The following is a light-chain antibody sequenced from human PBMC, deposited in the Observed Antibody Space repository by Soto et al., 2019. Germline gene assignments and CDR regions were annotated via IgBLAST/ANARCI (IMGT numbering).Light chain of an antibody. CDR3: QQCYSTPT. J-gene: IGKJ1*01. CDR1: QSISSY. V-gene: IGKV1-39*01. CDR2: AAS. Sequence: DIQMPQSPSSLSASVGDRVTITCRASQSISSYLNWYQQKPGKAPQLLIYAASSLQSGVPSRFSGSGSGTDFTLTISSLQPEDFATDDCQQCYSTPTFGQGTKVEIK.